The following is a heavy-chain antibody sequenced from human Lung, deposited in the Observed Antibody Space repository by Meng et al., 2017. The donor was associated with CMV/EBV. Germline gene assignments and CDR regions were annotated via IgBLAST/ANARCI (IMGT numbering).Heavy chain of an antibody. CDR2: IRYDGDKK. CDR1: GLTLSSYG. Sequence: SXAASGLTLSSYGIHWVRQAPGKGLEWVAFIRYDGDKKEYVDSVKGRFTISRDNSKNMENLQMNSLRAEDTAVYYCAKDSGRGGHLWFRGVDYWGQGTLVXVSS. V-gene: IGHV3-30*02. J-gene: IGHJ4*02. CDR3: AKDSGRGGHLWFRGVDY. D-gene: IGHD3-10*01.